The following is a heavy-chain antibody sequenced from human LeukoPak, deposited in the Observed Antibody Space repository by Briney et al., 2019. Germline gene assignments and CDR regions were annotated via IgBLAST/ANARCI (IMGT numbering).Heavy chain of an antibody. CDR3: ARGQGDSSGYYSLDY. J-gene: IGHJ4*02. D-gene: IGHD3-22*01. Sequence: GESLKISCKGSGYSFTSYWIGWVRQLPGKGLEWMGIIWPADSDTRYSPSFQGQVTIAADKSITTAYLQWSSLKASDTAMYYCARGQGDSSGYYSLDYWGQGTLVTVSS. V-gene: IGHV5-51*01. CDR2: IWPADSDT. CDR1: GYSFTSYW.